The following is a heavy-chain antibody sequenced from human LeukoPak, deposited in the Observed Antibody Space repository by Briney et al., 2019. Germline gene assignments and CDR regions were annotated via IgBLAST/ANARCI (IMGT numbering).Heavy chain of an antibody. CDR1: GGSISSYY. V-gene: IGHV4-59*01. J-gene: IGHJ3*02. Sequence: SETLSLTCTVSGGSISSYYWSWIRQPPGKGLEWIGYIYYSGSTNYNPSLKSRVAISVDTSKNQFSLKLSSVPAADTAVYYCARDDAFNIWGQGTMVPVSS. CDR3: ARDDAFNI. CDR2: IYYSGST.